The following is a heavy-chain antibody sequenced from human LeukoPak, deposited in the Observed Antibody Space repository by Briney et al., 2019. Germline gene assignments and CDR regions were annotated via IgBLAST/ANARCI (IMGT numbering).Heavy chain of an antibody. J-gene: IGHJ4*02. Sequence: GGSLRLSCAASGFTFSSYGMHWVRQAPGKGLEWVAFIRYDGSNKYYADSVKGRFTISRDNSKNTLYLQMNSLSSEDTAVYYCAKFPELLWFGELYEPDYWGQGTLVTVSS. V-gene: IGHV3-30*02. CDR1: GFTFSSYG. CDR2: IRYDGSNK. D-gene: IGHD3-10*01. CDR3: AKFPELLWFGELYEPDY.